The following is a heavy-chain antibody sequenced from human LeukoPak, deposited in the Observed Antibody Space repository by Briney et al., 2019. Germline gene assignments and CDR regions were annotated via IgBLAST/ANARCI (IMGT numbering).Heavy chain of an antibody. J-gene: IGHJ6*03. D-gene: IGHD3-10*02. V-gene: IGHV4-4*02. CDR2: IYHSGST. CDR3: ARELRSGSYPSFYYYYYYMDV. CDR1: GGSISSSNW. Sequence: SETLSLTCAVSGGSISSSNWWSWIRQPPGKGLEWIGEIYHSGSTNYNPSLKSRVTISVDTSKNQFSLKLSSVTAADTAVYYCARELRSGSYPSFYYYYYYMDVWSKGTTVTISS.